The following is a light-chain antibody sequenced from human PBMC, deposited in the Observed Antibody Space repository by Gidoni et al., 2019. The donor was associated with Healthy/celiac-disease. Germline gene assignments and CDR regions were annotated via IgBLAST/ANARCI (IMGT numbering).Light chain of an antibody. J-gene: IGKJ4*01. CDR3: QQRSTSLT. CDR1: QSVSSY. CDR2: DAS. Sequence: EIVLTQSPATQSLSPGERATLSCRASQSVSSYLAWYQQKPGQAPRLLIYDASNRATGIPARFSGSGSGTDFTLTISSLEPEDFAVYYCQQRSTSLTFGGGTKVEI. V-gene: IGKV3-11*01.